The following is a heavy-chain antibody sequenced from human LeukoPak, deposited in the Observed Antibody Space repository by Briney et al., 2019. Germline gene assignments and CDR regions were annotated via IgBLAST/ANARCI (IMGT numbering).Heavy chain of an antibody. CDR1: GYTFTSYG. J-gene: IGHJ4*02. V-gene: IGHV1-18*01. CDR2: ISAYNGNT. Sequence: ASVKVSCKASGYTFTSYGISWVRQAPGQGLEWMGWISAYNGNTNYAQKLQGRVTMTTDTSTSTAYMELRSLRSDDTAVYYCARFSQYYDSPTHYLDYWGQGILVTVSS. CDR3: ARFSQYYDSPTHYLDY. D-gene: IGHD2/OR15-2a*01.